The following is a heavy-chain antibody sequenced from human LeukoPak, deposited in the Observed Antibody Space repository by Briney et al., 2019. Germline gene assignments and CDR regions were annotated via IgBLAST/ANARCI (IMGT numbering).Heavy chain of an antibody. CDR3: ARELFWGTVVTPDAFDI. D-gene: IGHD4-23*01. CDR1: GGSISGSSYY. CDR2: VYYRGST. Sequence: SETLSLTCTVSGGSISGSSYYWGWIRQPPGKGLEWIGSVYYRGSTYYKESLKSRVTIFVDTSKNQISLKLNSVTAADTAVYYCARELFWGTVVTPDAFDIWGQGTMVTVSS. V-gene: IGHV4-39*01. J-gene: IGHJ3*02.